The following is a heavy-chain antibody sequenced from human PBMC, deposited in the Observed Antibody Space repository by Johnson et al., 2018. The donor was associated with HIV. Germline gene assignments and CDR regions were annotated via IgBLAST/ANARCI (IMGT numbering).Heavy chain of an antibody. V-gene: IGHV3-66*01. CDR1: GFTFDDYA. CDR3: ARDQFYSSSGYDTFDI. J-gene: IGHJ3*02. CDR2: IYSGGST. D-gene: IGHD6-13*01. Sequence: VQLVESGGGLVQPGGSLRLSCAASGFTFDDYAMSWFRQAPGKGLEWVSVIYSGGSTYYADSVKGRFTISRDSSKNTLYLQMNSLRAEDTAVYYCARDQFYSSSGYDTFDIWGQGTM.